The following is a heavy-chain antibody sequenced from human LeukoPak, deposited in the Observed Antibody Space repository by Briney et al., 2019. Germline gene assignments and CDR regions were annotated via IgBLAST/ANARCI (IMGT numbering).Heavy chain of an antibody. V-gene: IGHV3-23*01. CDR2: ISGSGGST. CDR1: GFTFSSYA. D-gene: IGHD3-22*01. J-gene: IGHJ4*02. Sequence: GGSLRLSCAASGFTFSSYAMSWVRQAPGKGLESVSAISGSGGSTYYADSVKGRFTISRDNSKNTLYLQMNSLRAEDTAVYYCAKDRYYYDSGGYFDYWGQGTLVTVSS. CDR3: AKDRYYYDSGGYFDY.